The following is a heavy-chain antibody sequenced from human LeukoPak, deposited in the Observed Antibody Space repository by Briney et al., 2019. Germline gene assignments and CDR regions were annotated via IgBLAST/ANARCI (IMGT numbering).Heavy chain of an antibody. D-gene: IGHD5/OR15-5a*01. CDR3: ACLSHVYGDH. V-gene: IGHV3-23*01. CDR1: GFTFRNHG. J-gene: IGHJ4*02. Sequence: GGSLRLSCAASGFTFRNHGMSWVRQAPGKGLEWVSGIIGTGDSTFYADPVKGRFTISRDNSRNTLYLHMNILRVNDTAVDYYACLSHVYGDHWGQGALVTVS. CDR2: IIGTGDST.